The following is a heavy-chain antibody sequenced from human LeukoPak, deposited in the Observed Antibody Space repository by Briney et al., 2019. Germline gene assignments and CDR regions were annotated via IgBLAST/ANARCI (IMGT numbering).Heavy chain of an antibody. CDR2: IYYSGST. CDR3: ATVLRYFEDLAFDI. V-gene: IGHV4-61*01. CDR1: GGSISSSSYY. J-gene: IGHJ3*02. D-gene: IGHD3-9*01. Sequence: PSETLSLTCTVSGGSISSSSYYWSWIRQPPGKGLEWIGYIYYSGSTNYNPSLKSRVTISVDTSKNQFSLKLSSVTAADTAVYYCATVLRYFEDLAFDIWGQGTMVTVSS.